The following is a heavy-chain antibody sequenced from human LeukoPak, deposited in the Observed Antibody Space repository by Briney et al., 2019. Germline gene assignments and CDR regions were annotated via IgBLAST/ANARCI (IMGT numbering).Heavy chain of an antibody. V-gene: IGHV4-4*07. CDR2: LYTSGET. Sequence: SETLSLTCTVSGASITSYYWSWLRQAAGEGLEWIGRLYTSGETNYNPSLKSRIAMSFDTSRNQFSLRLTSVTAADTAVYFCARGGIAVPGYYYFYYMDVWGKGTTVTVSS. CDR3: ARGGIAVPGYYYFYYMDV. J-gene: IGHJ6*03. D-gene: IGHD6-19*01. CDR1: GASITSYY.